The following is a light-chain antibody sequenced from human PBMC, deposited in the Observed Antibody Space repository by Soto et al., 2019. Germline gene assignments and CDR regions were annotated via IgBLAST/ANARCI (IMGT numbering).Light chain of an antibody. CDR2: DAS. Sequence: EIVMTQSPDTLSVSPGETATLSCRASQSVGSNLAWYQQKPGQAPRLLISDASTRAAGPTARFSGSWSGTEFTLTIGSLQSEDFAVYYCQQSNNWPKTVGQGTKEEIK. J-gene: IGKJ1*01. CDR3: QQSNNWPKT. CDR1: QSVGSN. V-gene: IGKV3-15*01.